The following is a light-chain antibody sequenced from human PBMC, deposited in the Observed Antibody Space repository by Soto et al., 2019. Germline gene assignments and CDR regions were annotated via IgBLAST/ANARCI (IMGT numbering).Light chain of an antibody. CDR1: QSISNS. CDR3: QQTFSPPYT. Sequence: IQMTQSLSSLSASVGDTVTITCRASQSISNSLSWYQQKPGKAPKFLIYVASTLQRGVPSRFSGSGSETDFTLTISSLQPEDVATYYCQQTFSPPYTFGQGTKLEIK. J-gene: IGKJ2*01. CDR2: VAS. V-gene: IGKV1-39*01.